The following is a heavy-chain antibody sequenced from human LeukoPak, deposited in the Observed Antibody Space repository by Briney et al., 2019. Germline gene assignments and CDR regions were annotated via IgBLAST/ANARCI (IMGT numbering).Heavy chain of an antibody. D-gene: IGHD6-19*01. V-gene: IGHV3-30*03. CDR3: ARGSGWYSAFDI. Sequence: PGGSLRLSCAAYGFFFSSYEMHWVRQAPGKGLEWVAVISYDGSNKYSIDSVKGRFTISRDNSKNTLYLQMNSLRAEDTAVYYCARGSGWYSAFDIWGQGTRVTVSS. J-gene: IGHJ3*02. CDR1: GFFFSSYE. CDR2: ISYDGSNK.